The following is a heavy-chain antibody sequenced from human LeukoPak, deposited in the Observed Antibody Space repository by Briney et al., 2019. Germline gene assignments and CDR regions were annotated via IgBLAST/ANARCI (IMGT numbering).Heavy chain of an antibody. J-gene: IGHJ6*02. D-gene: IGHD3-3*01. V-gene: IGHV4-31*03. Sequence: SETLSLTCTVSGGSISSGGYYWSWIRQHPGKGLEGIGYIYYSGSTYYNPSLKSRVTISVDTSKNQFSLKLSSVTAADTAVYYCASHPYDFWSGYPGRGPYYYGMDVWGQGTTVTVSS. CDR1: GGSISSGGYY. CDR3: ASHPYDFWSGYPGRGPYYYGMDV. CDR2: IYYSGST.